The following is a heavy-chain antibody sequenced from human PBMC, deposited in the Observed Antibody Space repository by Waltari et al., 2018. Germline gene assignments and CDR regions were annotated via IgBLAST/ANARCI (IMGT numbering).Heavy chain of an antibody. V-gene: IGHV4-4*07. CDR2: VYVGGTT. CDR1: RDSVVSNY. CDR3: AREARHGDWFDP. J-gene: IGHJ5*02. Sequence: VQLRESGPGLVPPSDQLSLASPESRDSVVSNYWSWIRQSPGKGMEWIGRVYVGGTTNYHPALSGRVSMSVDMSKNQNFLKIMSVAAADTGVYYCAREARHGDWFDPWGQGTLVTVSS. D-gene: IGHD3-16*01.